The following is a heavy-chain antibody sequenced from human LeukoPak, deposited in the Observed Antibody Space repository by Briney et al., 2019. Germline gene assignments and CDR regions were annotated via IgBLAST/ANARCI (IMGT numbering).Heavy chain of an antibody. CDR2: ISQGGGEI. D-gene: IGHD2/OR15-2a*01. J-gene: IGHJ4*02. V-gene: IGHV3-23*01. CDR1: GFTFSSFA. Sequence: PGGSLRLSCAASGFTFSSFAMIWVRQPPGKGLEWVSSISQGGGEIHYADSVRGRFTISRDNSKSILSLQMNSLRAEDTAMYYCATYRQVLLPFESWGQGTLVTVSS. CDR3: ATYRQVLLPFES.